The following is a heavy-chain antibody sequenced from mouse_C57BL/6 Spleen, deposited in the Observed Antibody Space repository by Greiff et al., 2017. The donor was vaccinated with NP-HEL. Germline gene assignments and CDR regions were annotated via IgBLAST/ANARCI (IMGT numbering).Heavy chain of an antibody. CDR2: IDPSDSET. CDR3: ARGGYGTKGLFDY. CDR1: GYTFTSYW. D-gene: IGHD2-1*01. Sequence: QVQLQQPGAELVRPGSSVKLSCKASGYTFTSYWMHWVKQRPIQGLEWIGNIDPSDSETHYNQKFKDKATLTVDKSSSTAYMQLSSLTSEDSAVYYCARGGYGTKGLFDYWGQGTTLTVSS. J-gene: IGHJ2*01. V-gene: IGHV1-52*01.